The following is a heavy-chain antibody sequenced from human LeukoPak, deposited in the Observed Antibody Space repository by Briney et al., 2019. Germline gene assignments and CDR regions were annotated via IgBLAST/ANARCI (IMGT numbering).Heavy chain of an antibody. CDR2: ISSSSSYI. Sequence: PGGSLRLSCAASGFTFSSYSMNWVRQAPGKGLEWVSSISSSSSYIYYADSVKDRFTISRDNSKNTLYLQMNSLRAEDTAVYYCAKDAVSAYYYYYYMDVWGKGTTVTVSS. CDR3: AKDAVSAYYYYYYMDV. V-gene: IGHV3-21*01. D-gene: IGHD1-14*01. CDR1: GFTFSSYS. J-gene: IGHJ6*03.